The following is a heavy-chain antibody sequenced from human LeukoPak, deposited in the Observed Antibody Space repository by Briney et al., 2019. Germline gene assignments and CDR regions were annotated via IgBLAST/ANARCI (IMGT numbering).Heavy chain of an antibody. D-gene: IGHD3-22*01. CDR3: AKDQYYYDSSGYYYAGYFGY. CDR1: GFTFSSYG. J-gene: IGHJ4*02. V-gene: IGHV3-30*02. CDR2: IRNDGSNK. Sequence: GGSLRLSCATSGFTFSSYGFHWVRQAPGKGLEWVAFIRNDGSNKYYADSVKGRFTISRDNSKNTLYLQMNSLRPEDTAVYYCAKDQYYYDSSGYYYAGYFGYWGQGTLVTVSS.